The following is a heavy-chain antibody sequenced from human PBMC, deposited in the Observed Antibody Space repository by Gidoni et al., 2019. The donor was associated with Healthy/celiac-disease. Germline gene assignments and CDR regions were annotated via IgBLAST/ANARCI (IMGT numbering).Heavy chain of an antibody. J-gene: IGHJ4*02. Sequence: EVQLVESGGGLLQPGGSLRLSCAASGFTVSSNYMSWVRQAPGKGLEWVSVIYSGGSTYYADSVKGRFTISRDNSKNTLYLQMNSLRAEDTAVYYCARTTYYYDSSGFSYFDYWGQGTLVTVSS. CDR1: GFTVSSNY. D-gene: IGHD3-22*01. CDR2: IYSGGST. V-gene: IGHV3-53*01. CDR3: ARTTYYYDSSGFSYFDY.